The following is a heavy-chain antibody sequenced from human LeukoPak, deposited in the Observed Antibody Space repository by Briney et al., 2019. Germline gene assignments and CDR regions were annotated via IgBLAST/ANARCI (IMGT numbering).Heavy chain of an antibody. D-gene: IGHD2-2*01. CDR2: ISGSGGST. Sequence: PGGSLRLSCAASGFTFDDYAMHWVRHAPGKGLEWVSAISGSGGSTYYADSVKGRFTISRDNSKNTLYLQMNSLRAEDTAVYYCAKDGYCSSTSCYYMDVWGKGTTVTVSS. J-gene: IGHJ6*03. CDR3: AKDGYCSSTSCYYMDV. CDR1: GFTFDDYA. V-gene: IGHV3-23*01.